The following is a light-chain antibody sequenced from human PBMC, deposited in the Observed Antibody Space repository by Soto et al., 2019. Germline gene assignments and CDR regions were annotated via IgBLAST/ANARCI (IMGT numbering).Light chain of an antibody. Sequence: ETLMTQSPGTLSVSPGERATISCRASQGVSTNVAWYQHIPGQPPRLLLHGASTRANGVPARFSGSGSGTEFTLTISILQSEDFATYYCQQYNDWPPNYTFGRGTKVAMK. J-gene: IGKJ2*01. CDR1: QGVSTN. CDR2: GAS. V-gene: IGKV3-15*01. CDR3: QQYNDWPPNYT.